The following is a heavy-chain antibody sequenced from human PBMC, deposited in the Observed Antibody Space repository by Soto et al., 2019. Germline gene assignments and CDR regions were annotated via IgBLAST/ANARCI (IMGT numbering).Heavy chain of an antibody. D-gene: IGHD6-19*01. CDR1: GGSISSSNW. Sequence: QVQLQESGPGLVKPSGTLSLTCAVSGGSISSSNWWRWVRQPPGKGLEWIGEIYHSRSTNYNPSLQSRVTIPVAKSKNQFSLKLSSVTAADTAVYYCARSREGSGHSDYWGQGTLVTVSS. V-gene: IGHV4-4*02. CDR2: IYHSRST. CDR3: ARSREGSGHSDY. J-gene: IGHJ4*02.